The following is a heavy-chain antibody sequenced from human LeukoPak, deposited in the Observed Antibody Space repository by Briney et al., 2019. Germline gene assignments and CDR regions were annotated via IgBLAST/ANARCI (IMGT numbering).Heavy chain of an antibody. D-gene: IGHD3-16*01. J-gene: IGHJ6*03. Sequence: SETLSLTCTVSGGSISSYYWSWLRQPAGKGLECLGVIYTTGSTNYNPSLKCRVTVSRDTSKNQFSLKLTSVTAADTAVYYCARGGHFFDVWGKGTTVTVSS. CDR2: IYTTGST. V-gene: IGHV4-4*07. CDR1: GGSISSYY. CDR3: ARGGHFFDV.